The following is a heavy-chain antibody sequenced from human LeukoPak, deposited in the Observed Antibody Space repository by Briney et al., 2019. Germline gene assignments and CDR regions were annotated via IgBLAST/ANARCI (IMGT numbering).Heavy chain of an antibody. D-gene: IGHD3-10*01. CDR1: GGTFSFYA. CDR2: IIPIPGMA. Sequence: SVKASCKASGGTFSFYAINWVRQAPGQGLEWMGRIIPIPGMANYAQKFQGRVTITADSSTSTAYMEVSSLRSEDTAVYYCARAVVVARGLMAYFDYWGQGTLVTVSS. V-gene: IGHV1-69*04. CDR3: ARAVVVARGLMAYFDY. J-gene: IGHJ4*02.